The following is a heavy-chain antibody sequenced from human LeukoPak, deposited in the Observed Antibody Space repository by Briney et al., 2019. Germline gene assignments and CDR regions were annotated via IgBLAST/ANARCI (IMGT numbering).Heavy chain of an antibody. V-gene: IGHV1-2*02. D-gene: IGHD2-15*01. J-gene: IGHJ5*02. CDR3: ARGYCTGDICSGAWFDP. CDR1: GYTFTVYH. CDR2: INPNSGGT. Sequence: GASVTVSFTSSGYTFTVYHIHWVRQAPGQGLEWVGWINPNSGGTNYAQKFQGRVTMTRDTSISTAYIELNRLRSDDTAVYYCARGYCTGDICSGAWFDPWGRGTLVTVSS.